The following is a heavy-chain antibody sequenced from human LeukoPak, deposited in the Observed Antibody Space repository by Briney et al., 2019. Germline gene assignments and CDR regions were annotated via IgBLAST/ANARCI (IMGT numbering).Heavy chain of an antibody. CDR3: ARVKPTWWYIDY. D-gene: IGHD2-15*01. Sequence: SETLSLTCTVSGGSISSGSYYWSWIRQPAGKGLEWIGRIYTSGSTNYNPSLKSRVTISVDTSKNQFSLKLSSVTAADTAVYYCARVKPTWWYIDYWGQGTLVTVSS. CDR2: IYTSGST. V-gene: IGHV4-61*02. CDR1: GGSISSGSYY. J-gene: IGHJ4*02.